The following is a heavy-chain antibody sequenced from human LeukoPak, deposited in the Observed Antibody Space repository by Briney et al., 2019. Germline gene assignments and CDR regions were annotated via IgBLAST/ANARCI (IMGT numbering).Heavy chain of an antibody. CDR2: IYYSGST. CDR3: ARGGLFGDYVNY. D-gene: IGHD4-17*01. Sequence: SETLSLTCTVSGGSITSGDYYWSWIRQPPGKGLEWSGYIYYSGSTYYNPSLKSRVTISVDTSKNQFSLKLSSVTAADTAVYYCARGGLFGDYVNYWGQGTLVTVSS. J-gene: IGHJ4*02. V-gene: IGHV4-30-4*08. CDR1: GGSITSGDYY.